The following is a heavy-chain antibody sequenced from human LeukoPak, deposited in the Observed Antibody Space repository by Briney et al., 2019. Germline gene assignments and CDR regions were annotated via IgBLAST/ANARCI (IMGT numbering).Heavy chain of an antibody. CDR1: GGSISSYY. V-gene: IGHV4-59*08. D-gene: IGHD2-21*02. CDR3: ARQPTAATSNSFHYYYGMDV. J-gene: IGHJ6*02. CDR2: IYHSGST. Sequence: PSETLSLTCTVSGGSISSYYWSWIRQPPGKGLEWIGYIYHSGSTNYNPSLKSRVTISVDTSKNQFSLKLSSVTAADTAVYYCARQPTAATSNSFHYYYGMDVWGQGTTVTVSS.